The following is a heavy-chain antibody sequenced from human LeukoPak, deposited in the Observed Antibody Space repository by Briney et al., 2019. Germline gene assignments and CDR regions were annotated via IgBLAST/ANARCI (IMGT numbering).Heavy chain of an antibody. V-gene: IGHV3-21*01. CDR3: AKDQDIVVVVAEEWFDAFDI. CDR2: ISSSSSYI. CDR1: GFTFSSYS. D-gene: IGHD2-15*01. Sequence: GGSLRLSCAASGFTFSSYSMNWVRQAPGKGLEWVSSISSSSSYIYYADSVKGRFTISRDNAKNSLYLQMNSLRAEDTAVYYCAKDQDIVVVVAEEWFDAFDIWGQGTMVTVSS. J-gene: IGHJ3*02.